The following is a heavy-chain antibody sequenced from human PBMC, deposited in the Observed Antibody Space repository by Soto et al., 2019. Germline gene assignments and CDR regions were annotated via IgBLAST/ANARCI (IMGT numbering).Heavy chain of an antibody. Sequence: QITLKESGPALVKPTQTLTLTCTFSGCSLTTSGVGVGWIRQPPGTALEWLAIIYWDDDKRYSTSLKSRLTIAKDTSKIQVGLTMTDMDPVDTATYYCGHERSGYYKGVDYWGQGTLVTVSS. V-gene: IGHV2-5*02. CDR1: GCSLTTSGVG. D-gene: IGHD3-22*01. J-gene: IGHJ4*02. CDR2: IYWDDDK. CDR3: GHERSGYYKGVDY.